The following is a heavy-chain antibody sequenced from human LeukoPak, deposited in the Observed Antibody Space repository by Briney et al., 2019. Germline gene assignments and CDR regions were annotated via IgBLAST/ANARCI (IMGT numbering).Heavy chain of an antibody. D-gene: IGHD3-10*01. V-gene: IGHV1-2*02. J-gene: IGHJ5*02. Sequence: ASVKVSCKASEFTYTGYYIHWLRQAPGQGLEWMGWINPDSGGTEYAQKFQGRVTMTRDTSITTAYMELSSLRSDDTAFYFCTRGCMLRGEISAFDPWGQGTLVTVSS. CDR2: INPDSGGT. CDR3: TRGCMLRGEISAFDP. CDR1: EFTYTGYY.